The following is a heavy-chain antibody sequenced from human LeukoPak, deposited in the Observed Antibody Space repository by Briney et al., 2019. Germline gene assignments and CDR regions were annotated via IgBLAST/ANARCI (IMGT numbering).Heavy chain of an antibody. J-gene: IGHJ6*02. Sequence: GGSLRLSCAASGFTFSSYAMSWVRQTPGKGLEWVSAISGSGGSTYYADSVKGRFTISRDNSKNTLYLQMNSLRAEDTAVYYCARDGYNEYYAMDVWGQGTTVTVSS. CDR3: ARDGYNEYYAMDV. V-gene: IGHV3-23*01. CDR2: ISGSGGST. CDR1: GFTFSSYA. D-gene: IGHD5-24*01.